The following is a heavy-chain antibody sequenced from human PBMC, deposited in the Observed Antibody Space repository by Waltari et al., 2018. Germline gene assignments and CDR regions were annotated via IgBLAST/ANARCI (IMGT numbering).Heavy chain of an antibody. V-gene: IGHV4-61*02. J-gene: IGHJ4*02. D-gene: IGHD3-22*01. Sequence: QVQLQESGPGLVKPSQTLSLTCTVSGGSISSGSYYWSWIRQPAGKGLEWIGRIYTSGSTNYNPSLKSRVTISVDTSKNQFSLKLSSVTAADTAVYYCARTPTSGGLVVFDYWGQGTLVTVSS. CDR3: ARTPTSGGLVVFDY. CDR1: GGSISSGSYY. CDR2: IYTSGST.